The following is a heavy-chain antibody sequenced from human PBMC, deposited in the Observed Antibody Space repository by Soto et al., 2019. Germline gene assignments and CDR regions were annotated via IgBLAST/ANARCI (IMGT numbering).Heavy chain of an antibody. CDR1: GFTFSKYS. J-gene: IGHJ5*02. Sequence: GGSLRLSCAASGFTFSKYSMNWARQAPGKGLEWISYITSSSSTIYYADSVKGRFTISRDNAKNSLYLQMNSLRDEDTAMYYCARDNGMAGSFDPWGQGTQVTVSS. D-gene: IGHD2-8*01. CDR3: ARDNGMAGSFDP. V-gene: IGHV3-48*02. CDR2: ITSSSSTI.